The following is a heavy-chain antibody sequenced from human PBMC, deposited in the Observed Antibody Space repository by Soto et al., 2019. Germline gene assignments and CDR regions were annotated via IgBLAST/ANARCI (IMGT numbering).Heavy chain of an antibody. CDR1: GGSISSYY. CDR2: IYYSGST. J-gene: IGHJ4*02. D-gene: IGHD6-13*01. CDR3: ARNPELPSRIAAAGSLFDY. Sequence: SETLSLTCTVSGGSISSYYWSWIRQPPGKGLEWIGYIYYSGSTNYNPSLKSRVTISVDTSKNQFSLKLSSVTAADTAVYYCARNPELPSRIAAAGSLFDYWGQGTRVTVSS. V-gene: IGHV4-59*01.